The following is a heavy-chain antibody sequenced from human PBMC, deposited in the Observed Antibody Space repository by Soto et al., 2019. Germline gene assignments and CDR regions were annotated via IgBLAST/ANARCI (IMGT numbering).Heavy chain of an antibody. CDR3: ARVVPAAMYYYDGMDV. V-gene: IGHV3-30*03. J-gene: IGHJ6*02. D-gene: IGHD2-2*01. CDR2: LSYDGSNK. CDR1: GFTFSTYA. Sequence: QVQLVESGGGVVQPGRSLRLSCAASGFTFSTYAMHWVRQAPGKGLEWVAVLSYDGSNKYYADSVKGRFTISRDNSKNTRYLQMNSLRAEDTAVYYCARVVPAAMYYYDGMDVWGQGTTVTVSS.